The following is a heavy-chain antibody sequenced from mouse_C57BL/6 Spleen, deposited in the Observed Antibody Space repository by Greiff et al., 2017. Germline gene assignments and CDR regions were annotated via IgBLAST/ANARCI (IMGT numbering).Heavy chain of an antibody. CDR2: IYIRDGYT. CDR1: GYTFTSYG. CDR3: AKDYLDY. J-gene: IGHJ2*01. V-gene: IGHV1-58*01. Sequence: VQLQQSGAELVKPGSSVKMSCKTSGYTFTSYGMNWVKQRPGQGLEWIGYIYIRDGYTYYNEKLKGKATLPSDTSSRTAYKQLSSLTSEDSAIYFCAKDYLDYWGQGTTLTVSS.